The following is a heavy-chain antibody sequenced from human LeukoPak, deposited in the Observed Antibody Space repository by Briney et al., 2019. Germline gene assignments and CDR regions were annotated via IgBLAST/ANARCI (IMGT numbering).Heavy chain of an antibody. CDR1: GFTFSTYS. Sequence: PGRSLRLSCAASGFTFSTYSMHWVRQAPGKGLEWLSVISYDGSSKYFADSVKGRFTISRDNSENTLYLQMNSLRAEDTAVYSCAKNLLGSGAYSWYFDLWGRGTLVTVSS. CDR2: ISYDGSSK. D-gene: IGHD1-26*01. V-gene: IGHV3-30-3*02. CDR3: AKNLLGSGAYSWYFDL. J-gene: IGHJ2*01.